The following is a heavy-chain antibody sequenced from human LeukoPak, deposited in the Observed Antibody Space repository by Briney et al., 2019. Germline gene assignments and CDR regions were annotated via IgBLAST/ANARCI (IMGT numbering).Heavy chain of an antibody. V-gene: IGHV4-4*02. D-gene: IGHD6-19*01. J-gene: IGHJ6*02. CDR3: ARVIAVAGYGMDV. Sequence: SETLSLTCAVSGGSISSSNWWSWVRQPPGKGLEWIGEIYHSGSTNYNPFLKSRVTISVDKSKNQFSLKLSSVTAADTAVYYCARVIAVAGYGMDVWGQGTTVTVSS. CDR1: GGSISSSNW. CDR2: IYHSGST.